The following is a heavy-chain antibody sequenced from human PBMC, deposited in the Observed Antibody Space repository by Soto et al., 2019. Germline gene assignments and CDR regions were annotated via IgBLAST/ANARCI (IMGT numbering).Heavy chain of an antibody. J-gene: IGHJ5*02. CDR1: GFTFSSYG. D-gene: IGHD2-8*01. Sequence: PGGSLRLSCAASGFTFSSYGMHWVRQAPGKGLEWVAVIWYDGSNKYYADSVKGRFTISRDNSKNTLYLQMNSLRAEDTAVYYCAREIVLMVYAEYWFDPWGQGTLVTVSS. CDR3: AREIVLMVYAEYWFDP. V-gene: IGHV3-33*01. CDR2: IWYDGSNK.